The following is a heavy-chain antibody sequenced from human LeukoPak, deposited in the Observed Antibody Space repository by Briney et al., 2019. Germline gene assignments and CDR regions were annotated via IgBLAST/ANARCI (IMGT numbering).Heavy chain of an antibody. CDR2: IYYGGST. V-gene: IGHV4-59*01. D-gene: IGHD6-6*01. J-gene: IGHJ3*02. CDR3: ARSTIAAPHAFDI. Sequence: SETLSLTCTVSGGSISSYYWSWIRQPPGKGLEWIGHIYYGGSTNYNPSLKSRVTISVDTSKNQLSLKLSSVTAADTAAYYCARSTIAAPHAFDIWGQGTMVTVSS. CDR1: GGSISSYY.